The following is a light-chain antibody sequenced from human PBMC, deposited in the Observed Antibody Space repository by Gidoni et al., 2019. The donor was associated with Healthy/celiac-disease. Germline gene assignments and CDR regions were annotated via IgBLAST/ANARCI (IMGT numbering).Light chain of an antibody. J-gene: IGKJ1*01. V-gene: IGKV4-1*01. Sequence: DIVLTQSPHSLAVSLGERATINCKPSQSVLYSSNNKNYLAWYQQKPGQPPKLLIYWASTRESGVPDRFSGSGSGTDFTLTISSLQAEDVAVYYCQQYYSTPRWTFGQGTKVEIK. CDR3: QQYYSTPRWT. CDR1: QSVLYSSNNKNY. CDR2: WAS.